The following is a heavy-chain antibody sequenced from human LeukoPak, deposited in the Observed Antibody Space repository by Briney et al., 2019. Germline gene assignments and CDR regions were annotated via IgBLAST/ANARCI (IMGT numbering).Heavy chain of an antibody. CDR3: ASAILDRLYYYMDV. J-gene: IGHJ6*03. D-gene: IGHD3-3*02. Sequence: SQTLSLTCTVSGGSISSGSYYWSWIRQPAGKGLEWIGRIYTSGSTNYNPSLKSRVTISVDTSKNQFSLKLSSVTAADTAVYYCASAILDRLYYYMDVWGKGTTVTVSS. CDR2: IYTSGST. V-gene: IGHV4-61*02. CDR1: GGSISSGSYY.